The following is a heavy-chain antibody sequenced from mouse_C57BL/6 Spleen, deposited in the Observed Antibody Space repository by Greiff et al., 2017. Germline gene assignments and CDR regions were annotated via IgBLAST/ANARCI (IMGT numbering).Heavy chain of an antibody. V-gene: IGHV1-42*01. Sequence: VQLQQSGAELVKPGASVKMSCKASGYTFTGYYMNWVKQSPEKGLEWIGEINPSTGGTTYNQKFKAKATLTVDTSSSTAYMQLNSLTSEDSAVYYCGSMIKWYFDDWGTGTTVTVAS. CDR3: GSMIKWYFDD. CDR2: INPSTGGT. D-gene: IGHD2-4*01. J-gene: IGHJ1*03. CDR1: GYTFTGYY.